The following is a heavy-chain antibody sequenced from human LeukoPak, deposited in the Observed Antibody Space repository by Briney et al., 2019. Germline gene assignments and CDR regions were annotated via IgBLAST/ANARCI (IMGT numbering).Heavy chain of an antibody. J-gene: IGHJ4*02. D-gene: IGHD3-10*01. CDR2: ISAYNGNT. V-gene: IGHV1-18*01. Sequence: ASVKVSCKDSGYTFTSYGISWVRQAPGQGLEWMGWISAYNGNTNYVQKPQGRVTMTTDTSTSTAYMELRSLRSDDTAVYYCARVPSYYYGSGSQYWGQGTLVTVSS. CDR3: ARVPSYYYGSGSQY. CDR1: GYTFTSYG.